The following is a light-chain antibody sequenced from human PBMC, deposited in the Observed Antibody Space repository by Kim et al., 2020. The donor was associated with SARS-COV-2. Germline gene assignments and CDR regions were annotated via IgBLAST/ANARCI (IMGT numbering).Light chain of an antibody. CDR3: QQYNIWWT. J-gene: IGKJ1*01. Sequence: EIVMTQSPASLSVSPGERATLSCRASRSVNSNLAWYQQKPGQAPRLLIYGASTRATGIPARFSGSGSGTEFTLTISSLQSEDFAVYYCQQYNIWWTFGQGTKVDIK. V-gene: IGKV3-15*01. CDR2: GAS. CDR1: RSVNSN.